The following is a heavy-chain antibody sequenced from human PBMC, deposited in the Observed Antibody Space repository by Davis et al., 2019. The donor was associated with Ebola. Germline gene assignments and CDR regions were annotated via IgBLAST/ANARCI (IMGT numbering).Heavy chain of an antibody. Sequence: SETLSLTCTVSGASIRSHYWSWIRQPPGKGLEWIGYIYYSGSTNYNPSLKSRVTISVDTSKNQFSLKLSSVTAADTAVYYCARVGYYYDSSGYHAGGMDVWGKGTTVTVSS. V-gene: IGHV4-59*11. CDR2: IYYSGST. D-gene: IGHD3-22*01. CDR1: GASIRSHY. J-gene: IGHJ6*04. CDR3: ARVGYYYDSSGYHAGGMDV.